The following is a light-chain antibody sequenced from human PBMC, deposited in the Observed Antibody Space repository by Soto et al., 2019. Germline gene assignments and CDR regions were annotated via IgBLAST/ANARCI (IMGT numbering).Light chain of an antibody. Sequence: QSALTQPASVSGSPGQSITISCTGTSSGIGHYDYVSWYQQHPGKAPKLMIYHVTYRPSGVSNRYSGSKSGNPASLTISGLQADDEADYYCCSLTTSHTYVFGSGTKVTVL. V-gene: IGLV2-14*03. J-gene: IGLJ1*01. CDR1: SSGIGHYDY. CDR3: CSLTTSHTYV. CDR2: HVT.